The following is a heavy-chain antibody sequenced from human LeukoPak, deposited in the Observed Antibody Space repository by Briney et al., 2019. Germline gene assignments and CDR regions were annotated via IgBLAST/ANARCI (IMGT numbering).Heavy chain of an antibody. V-gene: IGHV3-49*03. CDR1: AFTFGDYA. Sequence: PGGSLRLSCTASAFTFGDYAMSWFRQAPGKGLEWVGFIRSKAYGGTTEYAASVKDRFTISREDSKSIAYLQMNSLKTEDTAVYYCAIDKQGVYFYYWGQGTLVTVSS. CDR2: IRSKAYGGTT. D-gene: IGHD2-8*01. CDR3: AIDKQGVYFYY. J-gene: IGHJ4*02.